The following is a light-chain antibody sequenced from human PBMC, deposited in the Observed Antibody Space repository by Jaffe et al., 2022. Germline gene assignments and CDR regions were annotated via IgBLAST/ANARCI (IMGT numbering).Light chain of an antibody. CDR1: SSDVGSYNL. CDR3: CSYAGDNSLV. Sequence: QSALTQPASVSGSPGQSITISCTGTSSDVGSYNLVSWYQQHPGKAPKVIIYEDKKRPSGISTRFSGSKSGNTASLTISGLQAEDEADYHCCSYAGDNSLVFGGGTKLTVL. J-gene: IGLJ3*02. V-gene: IGLV2-23*01. CDR2: EDK.